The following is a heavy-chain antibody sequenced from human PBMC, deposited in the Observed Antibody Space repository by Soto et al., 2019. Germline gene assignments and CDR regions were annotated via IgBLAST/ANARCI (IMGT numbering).Heavy chain of an antibody. V-gene: IGHV1-18*01. CDR1: GYTFTRYG. CDR2: ISAYNGNT. Sequence: ASVKVSCKASGYTFTRYGISWVRQAPGQGLEWMGWISAYNGNTNYAQKLQGRVTMTTDTSTSTAYMELRSLRSDDTAVYYCARDGYYDSSGYRPDFDYWGQGTLVTVSS. D-gene: IGHD3-22*01. J-gene: IGHJ4*02. CDR3: ARDGYYDSSGYRPDFDY.